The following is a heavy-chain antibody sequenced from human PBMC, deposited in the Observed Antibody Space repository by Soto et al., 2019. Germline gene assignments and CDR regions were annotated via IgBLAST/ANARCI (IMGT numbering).Heavy chain of an antibody. CDR3: ASTVVASPPAYYFGMDV. J-gene: IGHJ6*02. D-gene: IGHD3-22*01. CDR2: IYNSGST. Sequence: SETLSLTCTVPGGSISSGDYYWSWIRQPPGRGLEWIGHIYNSGSTYYKPSLKSRVIISVDTSKNQFSLKLSSVTAADTAVYFCASTVVASPPAYYFGMDVWGQGTTVTVSS. CDR1: GGSISSGDYY. V-gene: IGHV4-30-4*01.